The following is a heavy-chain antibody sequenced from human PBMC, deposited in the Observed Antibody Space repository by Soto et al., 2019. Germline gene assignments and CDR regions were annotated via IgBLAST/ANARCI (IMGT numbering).Heavy chain of an antibody. CDR1: GFTFSSYG. J-gene: IGHJ6*02. CDR3: ANSIITMVRGPSMGYGMDV. CDR2: ISYDGSNK. D-gene: IGHD3-10*01. V-gene: IGHV3-30*18. Sequence: PGGSLRLSCAASGFTFSSYGMHWVRQAPGKGLEWVAVISYDGSNKYYADSVKGRFTISRDNSKNTLYLQMNSLRAEDTAVYYCANSIITMVRGPSMGYGMDVWGQGTTVTVSS.